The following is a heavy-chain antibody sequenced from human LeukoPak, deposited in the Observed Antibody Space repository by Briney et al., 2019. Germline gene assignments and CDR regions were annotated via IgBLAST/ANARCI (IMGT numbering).Heavy chain of an antibody. Sequence: SETLSLTCAVSGGSISSGGYSWSWIRQPPGKGLEWIGYIYYSGSTYYNPSLRSRVTISVDTSKNQFSLKLSSVTAADTAVYYCARGSGSHWIDYWGQGTLVTVSS. J-gene: IGHJ4*02. CDR2: IYYSGST. CDR1: GGSISSGGYS. D-gene: IGHD3-10*01. V-gene: IGHV4-30-4*07. CDR3: ARGSGSHWIDY.